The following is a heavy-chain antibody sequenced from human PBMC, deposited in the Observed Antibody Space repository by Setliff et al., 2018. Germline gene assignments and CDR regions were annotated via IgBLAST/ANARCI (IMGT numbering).Heavy chain of an antibody. Sequence: ASVKVSCKASGNIFSNSDINWVRQTPGQGLEWMGWMDPNGRAGSTQKFQGRVTMTRDTSINTVYMELNSLRSDDTAVYYCARGAVMITFGGVIVMLYAFDIWGQGTMVTVSS. CDR1: GNIFSNSD. CDR2: MDPNGRA. J-gene: IGHJ3*02. CDR3: ARGAVMITFGGVIVMLYAFDI. D-gene: IGHD3-16*02. V-gene: IGHV1-8*02.